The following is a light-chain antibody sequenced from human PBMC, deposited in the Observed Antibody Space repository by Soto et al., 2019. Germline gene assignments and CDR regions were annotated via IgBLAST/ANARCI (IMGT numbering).Light chain of an antibody. J-gene: IGKJ1*01. V-gene: IGKV1-39*01. CDR3: QQYKSFWT. CDR1: QSITNF. CDR2: AAS. Sequence: DIQMTQSPSSLSASVGDRVTIICRASQSITNFLNWYQQKPGKAPKLLIYAASSLQSGVPSRFSGSGSGTDFTLTLSSLQPEDFATYYCQQYKSFWTFGHGTKVDIK.